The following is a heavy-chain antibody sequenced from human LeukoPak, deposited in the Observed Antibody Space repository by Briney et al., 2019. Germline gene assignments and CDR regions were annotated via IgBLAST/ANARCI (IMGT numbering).Heavy chain of an antibody. CDR3: ARDGDYYYYYMDV. D-gene: IGHD3-10*01. J-gene: IGHJ6*03. CDR2: ISGSGGST. Sequence: GGSLRLSCAASGFTFSSYAMSWVRQAPGKGLEWVSAISGSGGSTYYADSVKGRFTISRDNAKNSLYLQMNSLRAEDTALYYCARDGDYYYYYMDVWGKGTTVTVSS. V-gene: IGHV3-23*01. CDR1: GFTFSSYA.